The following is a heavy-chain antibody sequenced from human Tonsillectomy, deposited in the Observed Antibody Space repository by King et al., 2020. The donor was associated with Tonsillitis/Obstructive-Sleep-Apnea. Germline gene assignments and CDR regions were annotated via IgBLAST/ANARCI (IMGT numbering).Heavy chain of an antibody. CDR1: GFIFNNFG. CDR3: ARLSGSYYFDY. V-gene: IGHV3-33*03. J-gene: IGHJ4*02. Sequence: VQLVESGGGVVQPGRYLRLSCAASGFIFNNFGMLWVRQTPGKGLEWVGLIWYDGTNKYYAASVKGRFTISRESSKKTLYLQMSSLRAEDTAVYYCARLSGSYYFDYWGQGTLVTVSS. CDR2: IWYDGTNK. D-gene: IGHD1-26*01.